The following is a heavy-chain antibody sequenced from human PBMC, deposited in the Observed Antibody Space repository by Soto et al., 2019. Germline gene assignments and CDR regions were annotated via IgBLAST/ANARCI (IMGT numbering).Heavy chain of an antibody. J-gene: IGHJ4*02. CDR2: IYLDDDK. Sequence: QITLKESGPTLVKPTQTLTLTCTFSGFSLRNSGVGVGWIRQPPGKDLEWLALIYLDDDKRYSPSLKSRLTITKDTAKNQVVLTMSNMDPVDTATYYCAHLTTGGFYFDYWGQGTLVTVSS. D-gene: IGHD4-17*01. V-gene: IGHV2-5*02. CDR3: AHLTTGGFYFDY. CDR1: GFSLRNSGVG.